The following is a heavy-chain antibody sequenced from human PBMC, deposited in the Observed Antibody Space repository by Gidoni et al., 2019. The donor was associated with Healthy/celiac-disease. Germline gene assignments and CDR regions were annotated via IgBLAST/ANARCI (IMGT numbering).Heavy chain of an antibody. CDR3: AREKIRITIFGVVPYYGMDV. CDR1: GGSISSGGYY. J-gene: IGHJ6*02. D-gene: IGHD3-3*01. Sequence: CTVPGGSISSGGYYWSWIRQHPGKGLEWIGYIYYSGSTYYNPSLKSRVTISVDTSKNQFSLKLSSVTAADTAVYYCAREKIRITIFGVVPYYGMDVWGQGTTVTVSS. V-gene: IGHV4-31*03. CDR2: IYYSGST.